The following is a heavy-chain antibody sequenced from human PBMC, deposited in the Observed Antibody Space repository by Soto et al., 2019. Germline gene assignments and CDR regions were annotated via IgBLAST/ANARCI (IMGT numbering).Heavy chain of an antibody. V-gene: IGHV4-59*01. CDR2: ITYSGGP. CDR3: ASSKMCLISVLET. J-gene: IGHJ1*01. CDR1: GDSIRSYF. Sequence: QVQLQESGPGLVKPSETLSLTCNVSGDSIRSYFWSWIRQPPGKGLEWIGYITYSGGPSYNPTLKSRVTISIDTSKKQCTLKMTSVTAADTAVYYYASSKMCLISVLETWGQSTLATV. D-gene: IGHD2-8*01.